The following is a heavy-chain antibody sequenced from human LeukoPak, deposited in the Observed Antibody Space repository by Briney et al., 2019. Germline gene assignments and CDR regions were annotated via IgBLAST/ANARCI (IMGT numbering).Heavy chain of an antibody. CDR3: VPQRSYGGKPLDY. D-gene: IGHD4-23*01. CDR1: GFTFSDYY. J-gene: IGHJ4*02. CDR2: ISSSGSTI. Sequence: PGGSLRLSCAASGFTFSDYYMSWIRQAPGKGLEWVSYISSSGSTIYYADSMKGRFTISRDNAKNSLYLQMNRLRDEDTAVYYCVPQRSYGGKPLDYWGQGTPVTVSS. V-gene: IGHV3-11*04.